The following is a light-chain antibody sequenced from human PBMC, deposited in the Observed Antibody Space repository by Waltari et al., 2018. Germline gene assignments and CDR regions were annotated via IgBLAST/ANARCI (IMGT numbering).Light chain of an antibody. V-gene: IGKV1-5*01. J-gene: IGKJ1*01. CDR2: DAS. CDR1: QTIRGW. CDR3: QQYSSFST. Sequence: DIQMTQSPSMLSASVVDRVPITCRASQTIRGWLAWYQLKPGLAPKLLIYDASNLGGGVPSRFSGSGFGTNFTLTISSLQPDDFATYYCQQYSSFSTFGLGTKV.